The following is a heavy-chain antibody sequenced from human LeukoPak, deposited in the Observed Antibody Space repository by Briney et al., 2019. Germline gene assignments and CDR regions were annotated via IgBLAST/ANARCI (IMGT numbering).Heavy chain of an antibody. Sequence: PGGSLRLSCAASGFTFDDYGMSWVRQAPGKGLEWVANIKQDGSEKYYVDSVKGRFTISRDNAKNSLYLQMNSLRAEDTAVYYCARGYYDFWSGYQRQFDYWGQGTLVTVSS. CDR3: ARGYYDFWSGYQRQFDY. D-gene: IGHD3-3*01. V-gene: IGHV3-7*01. CDR1: GFTFDDYG. J-gene: IGHJ4*02. CDR2: IKQDGSEK.